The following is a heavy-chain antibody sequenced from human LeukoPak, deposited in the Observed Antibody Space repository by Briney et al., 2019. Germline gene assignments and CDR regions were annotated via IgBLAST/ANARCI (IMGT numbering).Heavy chain of an antibody. D-gene: IGHD5-18*01. V-gene: IGHV1-69*04. J-gene: IGHJ4*02. CDR3: ARTDTAMVRI. CDR2: IILILGIA. CDR1: GGIFSSYA. Sequence: SVKVSCKASGGIFSSYAISWVGQAAGQGVAWMVRIILILGIANYAQKIQGRVTITADKSTSTAYMELSSLTSEDTAVYYCARTDTAMVRIWGQGTLVTVSS.